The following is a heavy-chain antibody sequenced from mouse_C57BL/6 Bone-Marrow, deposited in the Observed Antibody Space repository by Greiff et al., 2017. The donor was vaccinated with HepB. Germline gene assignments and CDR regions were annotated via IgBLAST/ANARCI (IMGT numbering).Heavy chain of an antibody. CDR1: GFTFSDYG. Sequence: EVQRVESGGGLVKPGGSLKLSCAASGFTFSDYGMHWVRQAPEKGLEWVAYISSGSSTIYYADTVKGRFIISRDNAKNTLFLQMTSLRSEDTAMYYCARRGFITTVVAPNYFDYWGQGTTLTVSS. CDR3: ARRGFITTVVAPNYFDY. J-gene: IGHJ2*01. V-gene: IGHV5-17*01. D-gene: IGHD1-1*01. CDR2: ISSGSSTI.